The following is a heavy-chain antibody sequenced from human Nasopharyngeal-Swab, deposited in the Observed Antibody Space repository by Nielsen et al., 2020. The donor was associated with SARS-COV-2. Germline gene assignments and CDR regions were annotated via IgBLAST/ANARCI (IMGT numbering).Heavy chain of an antibody. CDR3: AKEAYGGNSGESAFDI. CDR1: GFTFSSYD. J-gene: IGHJ3*02. CDR2: ISGSGGST. D-gene: IGHD4-23*01. V-gene: IGHV3-23*01. Sequence: GGSLRLSCAASGFTFSSYDMHWVRQAPGKGLEWVSAISGSGGSTYYADSVKGRFTISRDNSKNTLYLQMNSLRAEDTAVYYCAKEAYGGNSGESAFDIWGQGTMVTVSS.